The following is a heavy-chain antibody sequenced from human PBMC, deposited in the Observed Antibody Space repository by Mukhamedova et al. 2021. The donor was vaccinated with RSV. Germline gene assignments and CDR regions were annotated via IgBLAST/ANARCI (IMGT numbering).Heavy chain of an antibody. J-gene: IGHJ4*02. CDR3: ARDWEQDS. CDR2: ITPRGDST. Sequence: FSSFSMNWVRQAPGKGLEYISYITPRGDSTYYADSVKGRFTISRDNARNVLHLQMDSLRVDDTAVYYCARDWEQDSWGQGTRVT. V-gene: IGHV3-48*03. D-gene: IGHD1-26*01. CDR1: FSSFS.